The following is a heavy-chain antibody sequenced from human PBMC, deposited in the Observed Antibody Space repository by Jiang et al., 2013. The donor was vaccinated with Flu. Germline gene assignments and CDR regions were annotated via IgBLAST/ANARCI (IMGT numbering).Heavy chain of an antibody. V-gene: IGHV3-30*07. CDR3: ARDGPTSVGYDSSGYYYGPLDY. J-gene: IGHJ4*02. Sequence: FTISRDNSKNTLYLQMNSLRAEDTAVYYCARDGPTSVGYDSSGYYYGPLDYWGQGTLVTVSS. D-gene: IGHD3-22*01.